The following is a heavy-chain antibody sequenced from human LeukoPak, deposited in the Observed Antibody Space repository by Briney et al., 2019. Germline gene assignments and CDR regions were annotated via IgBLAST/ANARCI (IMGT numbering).Heavy chain of an antibody. V-gene: IGHV4-39*07. Sequence: SETLSLTCTVSGGSIRSSSYYWGWIRQPPGKGLEWIGEINHSGSTYYNPSLKSRVTISVDTSKNQFSLKLSSVTAADTAVYYCARDLGLDSSTSWENDYWGQGTLVTVSS. CDR1: GGSIRSSSYY. J-gene: IGHJ4*02. D-gene: IGHD2-2*01. CDR3: ARDLGLDSSTSWENDY. CDR2: INHSGST.